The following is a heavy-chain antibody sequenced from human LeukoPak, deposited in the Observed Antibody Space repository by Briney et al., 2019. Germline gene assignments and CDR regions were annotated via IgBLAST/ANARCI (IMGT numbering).Heavy chain of an antibody. Sequence: ASVKVPCKASGYTFTSYDINWVRQATGQGLEWMGWMNPNSGNTGYAQKFQGRVTMTRNTSISTAYMELSSLRSEDTAVYYCARGYCSGGSCYLAYYYYYYGMDVWGQGTTVTVSS. J-gene: IGHJ6*02. D-gene: IGHD2-15*01. V-gene: IGHV1-8*01. CDR2: MNPNSGNT. CDR3: ARGYCSGGSCYLAYYYYYYGMDV. CDR1: GYTFTSYD.